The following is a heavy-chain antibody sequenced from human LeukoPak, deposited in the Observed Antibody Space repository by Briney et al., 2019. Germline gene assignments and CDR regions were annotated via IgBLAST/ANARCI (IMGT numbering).Heavy chain of an antibody. CDR3: ARADRDGNKRFLD. CDR2: VSNSGTTT. J-gene: IGHJ4*02. CDR1: GFTFSSYS. D-gene: IGHD5-24*01. V-gene: IGHV3-48*02. Sequence: GGSLRLSCAASGFTFSSYSVIWARQAPGKGLEWVAYVSNSGTTTYYADSVKGRFTISRDNGKNLVYLQMNSLRDEDTAVYYCARADRDGNKRFLDWGQGTLVTVSS.